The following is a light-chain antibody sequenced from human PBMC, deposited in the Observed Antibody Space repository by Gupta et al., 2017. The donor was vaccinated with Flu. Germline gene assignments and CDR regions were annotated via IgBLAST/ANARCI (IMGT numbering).Light chain of an antibody. Sequence: EILLTQSPDFQPVTPEAKVTITSRASQNIGSSLRWYQQKPGQPPKPLIKYASQSFPGVPSTFSGSRSSGPFTLTIISMVAEDDATSYCCQSRRLAPTSGAGTKVEIK. V-gene: IGKV6-21*01. J-gene: IGKJ4*01. CDR1: QNIGSS. CDR3: CQSRRLAPT. CDR2: YAS.